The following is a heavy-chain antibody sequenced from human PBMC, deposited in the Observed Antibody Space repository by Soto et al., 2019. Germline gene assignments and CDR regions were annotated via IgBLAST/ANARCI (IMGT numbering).Heavy chain of an antibody. CDR3: ARSPIKWVEN. CDR1: GYTFTGSY. D-gene: IGHD2-8*01. J-gene: IGHJ4*02. Sequence: QVQLAQSGAEEKQPGASVKVSCKASGYTFTGSYMHWVRQAPGQGLEWMGWINPNSGGTNYEQKFQGRITMTRDTTICTGYMERNRLRSDDTAVYSCARSPIKWVENWGQGTLGTVSA. V-gene: IGHV1-2*02. CDR2: INPNSGGT.